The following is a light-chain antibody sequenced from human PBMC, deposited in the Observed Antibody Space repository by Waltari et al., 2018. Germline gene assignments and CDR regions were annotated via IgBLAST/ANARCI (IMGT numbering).Light chain of an antibody. CDR3: QRYFNIVL. CDR1: QSVLYSSNNKNY. J-gene: IGKJ5*01. V-gene: IGKV4-1*01. CDR2: WAS. Sequence: DIVMTQSPDSLAVSLGERATINCKSSQSVLYSSNNKNYLAWYQQKPGQPPKLLISWASTRESGVPERFSGSGSGTDFTLTISSLQAEDVAVYYCQRYFNIVLFGQGTRVEIK.